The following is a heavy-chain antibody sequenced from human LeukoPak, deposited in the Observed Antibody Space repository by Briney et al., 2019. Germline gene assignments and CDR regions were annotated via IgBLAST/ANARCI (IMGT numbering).Heavy chain of an antibody. V-gene: IGHV3-7*01. CDR3: AAELLWFGELGGY. D-gene: IGHD3-10*01. CDR2: VNQDVDDK. CDR1: GFTFSSHW. Sequence: GGSLRLSCAASGFTFSSHWMTWVRQAPGKGLEWVASVNQDVDDKYYVDSVKGRFTTSRDNAKNSLYLQMNSLRAEDTAVYYCAAELLWFGELGGYWGQGTLVTVSS. J-gene: IGHJ4*02.